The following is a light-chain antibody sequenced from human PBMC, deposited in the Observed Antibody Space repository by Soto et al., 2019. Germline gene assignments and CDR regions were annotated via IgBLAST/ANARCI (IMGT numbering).Light chain of an antibody. Sequence: HFTQSPSSPSASVGARVTITFRASQGISSYLAWYQQKPGKAPKLLICAASTLQSGVPSRFSGSGSGTEFTLTISSLQPDDFATYYCQQYDSYPWTFGQGTKVDIK. CDR2: AAS. J-gene: IGKJ1*01. CDR3: QQYDSYPWT. CDR1: QGISSY. V-gene: IGKV1-9*01.